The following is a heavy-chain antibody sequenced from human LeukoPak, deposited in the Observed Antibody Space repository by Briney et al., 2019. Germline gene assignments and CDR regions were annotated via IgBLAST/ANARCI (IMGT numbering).Heavy chain of an antibody. CDR1: GFTFSSYA. J-gene: IGHJ4*02. CDR3: ASDGYSSSWYRGTSY. V-gene: IGHV3-30-3*01. CDR2: ISYDGSNK. Sequence: GGSLRLSCAASGFTFSSYAMHWVRQAPGKGLEWVAVISYDGSNKYYADSVKGRFTISRDNSKNTLYLQMNSLRAEDTAVYYCASDGYSSSWYRGTSYWGQGTLVTVSS. D-gene: IGHD6-13*01.